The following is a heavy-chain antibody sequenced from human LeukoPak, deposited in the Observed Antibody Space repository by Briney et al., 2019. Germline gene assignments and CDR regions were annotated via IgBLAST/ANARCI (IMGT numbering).Heavy chain of an antibody. J-gene: IGHJ4*02. Sequence: PGGSLRLSCAASGFTFSSYGMHWVRQAPGKGLEWVAVISYDGSNKYYADSVKGRFTISRDNSKNTLYLQMNSLRAEDTAVYYCATVSSGPRGSYWGQGTLSPSPQ. CDR3: ATVSSGPRGSY. D-gene: IGHD3-22*01. CDR2: ISYDGSNK. CDR1: GFTFSSYG. V-gene: IGHV3-30*03.